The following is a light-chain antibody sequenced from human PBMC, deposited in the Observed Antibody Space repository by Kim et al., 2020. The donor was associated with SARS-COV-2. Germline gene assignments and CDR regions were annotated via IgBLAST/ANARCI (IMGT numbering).Light chain of an antibody. CDR3: QTWGTGTVV. Sequence: SGSLGASVKLTCTLSSGHSSYAIAWHQQQPEKGPRYLMKLNSDGSHSKGDGIPDRFSGSSSGAERYLTISSLQSEDEADYYCQTWGTGTVVFGGGTKL. V-gene: IGLV4-69*01. CDR2: LNSDGSH. CDR1: SGHSSYA. J-gene: IGLJ2*01.